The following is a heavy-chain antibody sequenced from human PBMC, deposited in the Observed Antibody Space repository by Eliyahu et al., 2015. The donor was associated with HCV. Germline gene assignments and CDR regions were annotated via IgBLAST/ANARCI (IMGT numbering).Heavy chain of an antibody. Sequence: DVQLVESGGVVVQPGGSLRLTCAASGFTFDDYALHWXRXTPGKGLEWVSLITGDGGSTYYADSVQGRFTISRDSSRDSLYLQMNSLRTEDTALYYCAKEGYCSGGSCYQFDYWGQGTLVTVSS. CDR2: ITGDGGST. V-gene: IGHV3-43*01. D-gene: IGHD2-15*01. CDR3: AKEGYCSGGSCYQFDY. CDR1: GFTFDDYA. J-gene: IGHJ4*02.